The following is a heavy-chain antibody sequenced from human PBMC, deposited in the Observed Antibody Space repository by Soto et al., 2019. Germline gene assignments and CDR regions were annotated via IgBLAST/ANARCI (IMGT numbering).Heavy chain of an antibody. CDR3: ARDRYCSSSSCPHRRNWFDP. CDR1: GFIFSSNA. CDR2: ISYDGSNK. V-gene: IGHV3-30-3*01. J-gene: IGHJ5*02. Sequence: GGSLRLSCAASGFIFSSNAMHWVRQAPGKGLEWVAVISYDGSNKYYADSVKGRFTISRDNSKNTLYLQMNSLRAEDTAVYYCARDRYCSSSSCPHRRNWFDPWGQGTLVTVSS. D-gene: IGHD2-2*01.